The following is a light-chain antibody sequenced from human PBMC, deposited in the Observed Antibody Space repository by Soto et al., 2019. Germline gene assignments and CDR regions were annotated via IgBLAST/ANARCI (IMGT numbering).Light chain of an antibody. CDR3: QSFDSSLSASV. V-gene: IGLV1-40*01. Sequence: QSVLTQPPSVSGAPGQRVTISCTGSSSNIGSGYDVHWYQQFPGAAPKLLIYDNKYRPSGVPDRISGSKSGAAASLAITGLQPEDEADYYCQSFDSSLSASVFGGGTKVTVL. CDR2: DNK. J-gene: IGLJ3*02. CDR1: SSNIGSGYD.